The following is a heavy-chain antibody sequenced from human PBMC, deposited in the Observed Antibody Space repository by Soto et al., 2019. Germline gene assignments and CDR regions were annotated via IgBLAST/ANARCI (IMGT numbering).Heavy chain of an antibody. CDR1: GCTFSCSA. D-gene: IGHD3-9*01. Sequence: GVSLRLSWAAAGCTFSCSAMHWVRQTSGKGLEWVGRIRSKANTYATAYTASVKGRFTISRDDSKNTAYLQMNSLKTEDTAVYYCTIYDILTVYYYWGQGTLVTVSS. CDR2: IRSKANTYAT. V-gene: IGHV3-73*01. J-gene: IGHJ4*02. CDR3: TIYDILTVYYY.